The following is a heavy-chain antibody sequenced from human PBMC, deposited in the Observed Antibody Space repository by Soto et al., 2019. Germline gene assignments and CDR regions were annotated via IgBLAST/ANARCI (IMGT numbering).Heavy chain of an antibody. CDR3: AKDTLLQLAGRYYYYGMDV. Sequence: GGSLRLSCAASGFTFSSYGMHWVRQAPGKGLEWVAVISYDGSNKYYADSVKGRFTISRDNSKNTLYLQMNSLRAEDTAVYYCAKDTLLQLAGRYYYYGMDVWGQGTTVTVSS. CDR1: GFTFSSYG. J-gene: IGHJ6*02. CDR2: ISYDGSNK. V-gene: IGHV3-30*18. D-gene: IGHD6-6*01.